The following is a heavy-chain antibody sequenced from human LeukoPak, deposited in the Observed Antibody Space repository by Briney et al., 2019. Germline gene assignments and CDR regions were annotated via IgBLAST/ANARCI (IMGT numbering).Heavy chain of an antibody. CDR3: AIIPAAMPRYYYYGMDV. CDR2: IIPISGTA. D-gene: IGHD2-2*01. Sequence: GASVNVSCKASGGTFSSYAISWVRQAPGQGLEWMGGIIPISGTANYAQKFQGRVTITADESTSTAYMELSSLRSEDTAVYYCAIIPAAMPRYYYYGMDVWGKGTTVTVSS. CDR1: GGTFSSYA. V-gene: IGHV1-69*13. J-gene: IGHJ6*04.